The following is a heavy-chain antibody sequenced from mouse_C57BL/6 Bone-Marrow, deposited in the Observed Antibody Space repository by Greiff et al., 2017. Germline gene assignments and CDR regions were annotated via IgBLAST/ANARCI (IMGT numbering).Heavy chain of an antibody. Sequence: VMLVESGAELARPGASVKLSCKASGYTFTSYGLSWVKQRTGQGLEWIGEIYPRSGSTYYNEKFKGKATLTADKSSSTAYMEFRSLTSEDSAVYFCARSIYYGYDGAWFAYWGQGTLVTVSA. V-gene: IGHV1-81*01. J-gene: IGHJ3*01. CDR1: GYTFTSYG. CDR3: ARSIYYGYDGAWFAY. D-gene: IGHD2-2*01. CDR2: IYPRSGST.